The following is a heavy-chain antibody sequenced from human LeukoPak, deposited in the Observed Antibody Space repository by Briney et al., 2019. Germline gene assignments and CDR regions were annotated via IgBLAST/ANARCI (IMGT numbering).Heavy chain of an antibody. V-gene: IGHV3-23*01. D-gene: IGHD2-2*02. CDR3: AKDLVGSIVVVPAAIRGDFDY. Sequence: GGSLRLSCAASGFTFSSYAMSWVRQAPGKGLEWVSAISGSGGSTYYADSVKGRFTISRDNSKNTLYLQMNSLRAEDTAVYYCAKDLVGSIVVVPAAIRGDFDYWGQGTLVTASS. CDR1: GFTFSSYA. J-gene: IGHJ4*02. CDR2: ISGSGGST.